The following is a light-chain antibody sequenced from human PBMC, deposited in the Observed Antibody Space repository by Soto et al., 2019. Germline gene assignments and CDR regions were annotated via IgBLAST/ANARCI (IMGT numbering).Light chain of an antibody. CDR3: QQYGYSPIT. CDR2: AAS. Sequence: EIVLTQSPGTLSFSPGERSTLACRSSQSVSSSHLAWYQHKPGQAPRLLIYAASSRATGSPDRFSGGGSGTDFTLTISRLEPEDFAVYYCQQYGYSPITFGQGTRLEIK. V-gene: IGKV3-20*01. CDR1: QSVSSSH. J-gene: IGKJ5*01.